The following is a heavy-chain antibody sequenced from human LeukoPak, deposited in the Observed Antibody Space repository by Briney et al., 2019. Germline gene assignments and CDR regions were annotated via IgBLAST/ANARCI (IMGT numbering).Heavy chain of an antibody. D-gene: IGHD3-10*02. V-gene: IGHV3-74*01. Sequence: GGSLRLSCIGSGFTFNNYWMHWVRQAPGKGLVWVARSNSDESTTGYADSVKGRFTISRDNAKNTLYLQMNSLRAEDTAVYYCAELGITMIGGVWGKGTTVTISS. CDR1: GFTFNNYW. CDR3: AELGITMIGGV. CDR2: SNSDESTT. J-gene: IGHJ6*04.